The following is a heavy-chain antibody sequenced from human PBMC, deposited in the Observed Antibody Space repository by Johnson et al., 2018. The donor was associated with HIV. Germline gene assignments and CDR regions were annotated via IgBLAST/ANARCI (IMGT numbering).Heavy chain of an antibody. V-gene: IGHV3-20*04. Sequence: VQLVESGGGLVQPGGSLRLSCAASGFSFDDYAMHWVRQVPGKGLEWVAGINWNGGSTGYADSVKGRFTISRDNAKNSLYLQMNSLRAEDTALYYCARGRLGDPFPGAFDIWGQGTMVTVSS. D-gene: IGHD3-16*01. CDR3: ARGRLGDPFPGAFDI. J-gene: IGHJ3*02. CDR2: INWNGGST. CDR1: GFSFDDYA.